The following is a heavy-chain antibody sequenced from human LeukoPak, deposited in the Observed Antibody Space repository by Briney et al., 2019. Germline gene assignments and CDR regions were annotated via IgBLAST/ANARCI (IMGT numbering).Heavy chain of an antibody. CDR3: TKYTGSNGDFRFDS. CDR1: GGSISSYY. J-gene: IGHJ4*02. Sequence: PSETLSLTCTVSGGSISSYYWSWIRQPPGKGLEWIGYIYYSGSTNYNPSLKSRVTISVDTSKNQFSLKLNSVTAADTAVYYCTKYTGSNGDFRFDSWGQGTLVTVSS. CDR2: IYYSGST. D-gene: IGHD3-3*01. V-gene: IGHV4-59*08.